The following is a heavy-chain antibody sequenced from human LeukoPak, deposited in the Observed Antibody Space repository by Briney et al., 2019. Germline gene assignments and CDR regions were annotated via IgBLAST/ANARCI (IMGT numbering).Heavy chain of an antibody. D-gene: IGHD1-26*01. CDR3: ARADGIVGATVWFDP. V-gene: IGHV4-38-2*01. J-gene: IGHJ5*02. CDR1: GYSISSGYY. CDR2: IYHSGST. Sequence: SETLSLTCAVSGYSISSGYYWGWIRQPPGKGLEWIGSIYHSGSTYYNPSLKSRVTISVDTSKYQFSLKLSSVTAADTAVYYCARADGIVGATVWFDPWGQGTLVTVSS.